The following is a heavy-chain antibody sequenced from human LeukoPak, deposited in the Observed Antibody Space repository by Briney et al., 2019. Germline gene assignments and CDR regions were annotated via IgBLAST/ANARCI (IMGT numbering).Heavy chain of an antibody. CDR1: GFTFSSYG. CDR2: IWYDGSNK. Sequence: GGSLRLSCAASGFTFSSYGMHWVRQAPGKGLEWVAVIWYDGSNKYYAGSVKGRFTISRDNSKNTLYLQMNSLRAEDTAVYYCARDSNWGYFDYWGQGTLVTVSS. CDR3: ARDSNWGYFDY. D-gene: IGHD7-27*01. V-gene: IGHV3-33*01. J-gene: IGHJ4*02.